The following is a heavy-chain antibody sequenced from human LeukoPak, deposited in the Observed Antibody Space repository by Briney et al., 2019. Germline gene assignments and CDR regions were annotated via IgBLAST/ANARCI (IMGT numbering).Heavy chain of an antibody. D-gene: IGHD3-22*01. CDR2: ISAYNGNT. CDR1: GYTFTSYG. Sequence: ASVKVSCTASGYTFTSYGISWVRQAPGQGLEWMGWISAYNGNTNYAQKLQGRVTMTTDTSTSTAYMELRSLRSDDTAVYYCARKTYYYDSSGYYYFDYWGQGTLVTVSS. J-gene: IGHJ4*02. CDR3: ARKTYYYDSSGYYYFDY. V-gene: IGHV1-18*01.